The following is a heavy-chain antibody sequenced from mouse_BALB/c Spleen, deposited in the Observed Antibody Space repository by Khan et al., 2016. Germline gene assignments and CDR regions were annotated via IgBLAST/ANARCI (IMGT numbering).Heavy chain of an antibody. CDR2: INPGSGGT. V-gene: IGHV1-54*01. D-gene: IGHD2-14*01. Sequence: QVQLQQSGAELVRPGTSVKVSCKASGYAFTNYLIEWVKQRPGQGLEWIGVINPGSGGTNYNEKFKGKATLTADKSSSTAYMQRSSLTSDDSAAYFCARGYDWYFDVWGAGTTVTVSS. CDR1: GYAFTNYL. CDR3: ARGYDWYFDV. J-gene: IGHJ1*01.